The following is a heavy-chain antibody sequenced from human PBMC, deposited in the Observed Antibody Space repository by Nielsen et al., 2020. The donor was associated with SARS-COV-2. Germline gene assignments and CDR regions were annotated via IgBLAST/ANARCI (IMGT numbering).Heavy chain of an antibody. J-gene: IGHJ3*02. D-gene: IGHD3-3*01. Sequence: RGSLRLSCAASGFNFRDYYMTWIRQAPGKGLEWVAYVSGYSSYIEYADSVKGRFTISRDNAKNSVFLQMNTLRVEDTAVYFCARGSERDFWSGFSNPFDSWGQGTMVTVSS. CDR2: VSGYSSYI. V-gene: IGHV3-11*06. CDR1: GFNFRDYY. CDR3: ARGSERDFWSGFSNPFDS.